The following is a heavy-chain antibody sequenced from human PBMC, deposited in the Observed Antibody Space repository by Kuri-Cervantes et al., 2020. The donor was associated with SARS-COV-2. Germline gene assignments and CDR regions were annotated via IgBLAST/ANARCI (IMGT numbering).Heavy chain of an antibody. J-gene: IGHJ3*02. CDR3: ARDYCSSTSCDNDAFDI. CDR2: ISSSSSYI. V-gene: IGHV3-21*01. D-gene: IGHD2-2*02. Sequence: GEFLKISCAASGFTFSNAWMSWVRQAPGKGLEWVSSISSSSSYIYYADSVKGRFTISRDNAKNSLYLQMNSLRAEDTAVYYCARDYCSSTSCDNDAFDIWGQGTMVTVSS. CDR1: GFTFSNAW.